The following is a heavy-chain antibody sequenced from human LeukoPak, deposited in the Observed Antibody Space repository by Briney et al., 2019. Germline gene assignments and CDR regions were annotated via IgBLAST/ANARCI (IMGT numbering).Heavy chain of an antibody. CDR1: GYTFTSYD. CDR2: MNPNSGNT. CDR3: ARAIRYCSSTSCPYYFDY. J-gene: IGHJ4*02. D-gene: IGHD2-2*01. V-gene: IGHV1-8*01. Sequence: KPGASVKVSCKASGYTFTSYDINWVRQATGQGLEWMGWMNPNSGNTGYAQKFQGRVTMTRNTSISTAYMELSSLRSEDTAVYYCARAIRYCSSTSCPYYFDYWGQGTLVTVSS.